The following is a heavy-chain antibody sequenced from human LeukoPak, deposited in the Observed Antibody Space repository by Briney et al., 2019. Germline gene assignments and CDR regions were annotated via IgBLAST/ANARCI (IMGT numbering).Heavy chain of an antibody. D-gene: IGHD6-13*01. CDR1: GYTFTSYY. Sequence: ASVKVSCKASGYTFTSYYIHWVRQAPGQGLEWMGWINPNSGGTNYAQKFQGRVTMTRDTSISTAYMELSRLRSDDTAVYYCAREGGYSSPFARAVRGNDAFDIWGQGTMVTVSS. J-gene: IGHJ3*02. V-gene: IGHV1-2*02. CDR2: INPNSGGT. CDR3: AREGGYSSPFARAVRGNDAFDI.